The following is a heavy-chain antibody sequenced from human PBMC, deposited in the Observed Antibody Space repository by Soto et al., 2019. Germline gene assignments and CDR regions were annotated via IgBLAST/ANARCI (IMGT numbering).Heavy chain of an antibody. CDR1: GFTFSSYG. CDR2: ISYDGSNK. V-gene: IGHV3-30*18. D-gene: IGHD3-10*01. J-gene: IGHJ4*02. CDR3: AKGLWFGELLPLDY. Sequence: GGSLRLSCAASGFTFSSYGMHWVRQAPGKGLEWVAVISYDGSNKYYADSVKGRFTISRDNSKNTLYLQMNSLRAEDTAVYYCAKGLWFGELLPLDYWGQGTLVTVSS.